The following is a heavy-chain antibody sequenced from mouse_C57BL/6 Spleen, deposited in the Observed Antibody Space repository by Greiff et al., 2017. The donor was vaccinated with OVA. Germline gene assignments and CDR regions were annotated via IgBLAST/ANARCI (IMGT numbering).Heavy chain of an antibody. D-gene: IGHD2-4*01. CDR3: ARRGSYDYDGYWYFDV. CDR2: INPNYGTT. Sequence: VQLKESGPELVKPGASVKISCKASGYSFTDYNMNWVKQSNGKSLEWIGVINPNYGTTSYNQKFKGKATLTVDQSSSTAYMQLNSLTSEDSAVYYCARRGSYDYDGYWYFDVWGTGTTVTVSS. J-gene: IGHJ1*03. CDR1: GYSFTDYN. V-gene: IGHV1-39*01.